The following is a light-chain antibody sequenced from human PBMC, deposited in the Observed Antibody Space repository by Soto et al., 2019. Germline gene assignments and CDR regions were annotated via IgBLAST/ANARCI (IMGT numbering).Light chain of an antibody. J-gene: IGKJ3*01. V-gene: IGKV3-11*01. Sequence: EIVLTQSPATLSLSPGERATLSCRTSQSVSGFLAWYQQKPGQAPRLLIYDASNRAAGIPARFSGSGSGTDFTLTISRLEPEDFAVYYCQQRSNWLFGPGTKVDFK. CDR2: DAS. CDR1: QSVSGF. CDR3: QQRSNWL.